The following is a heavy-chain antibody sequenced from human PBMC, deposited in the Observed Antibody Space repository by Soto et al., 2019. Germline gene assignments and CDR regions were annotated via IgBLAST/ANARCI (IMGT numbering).Heavy chain of an antibody. CDR2: TYYRSKWYN. Sequence: SQTLSLTCAISGDSVSSNSAAWNWIRQSPSRGLEWLGRTYYRSKWYNDYAVSVKSRITINPDTSKNQFSLQLNSVTPEDTAVYYCARSDIVVVPAALNWIDPWGQGTLVTVST. CDR3: ARSDIVVVPAALNWIDP. V-gene: IGHV6-1*01. CDR1: GDSVSSNSAA. D-gene: IGHD2-2*01. J-gene: IGHJ5*02.